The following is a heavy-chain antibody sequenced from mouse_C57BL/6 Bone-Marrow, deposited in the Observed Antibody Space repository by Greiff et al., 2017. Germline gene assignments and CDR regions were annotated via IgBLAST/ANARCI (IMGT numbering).Heavy chain of an antibody. CDR1: GYTFTSYW. D-gene: IGHD1-1*01. V-gene: IGHV1-69*01. Sequence: QVQLQQPGAELVMPGASVKLSCKASGYTFTSYWMHWVKQRPGQGLEWLGEFDPSDSYPNYNQKFKGKSTLTVDKSSSTAYMQLSSLTSEDSAVYYCARTTAVEAGDYWGQGTTLTVSS. J-gene: IGHJ2*01. CDR3: ARTTAVEAGDY. CDR2: FDPSDSYP.